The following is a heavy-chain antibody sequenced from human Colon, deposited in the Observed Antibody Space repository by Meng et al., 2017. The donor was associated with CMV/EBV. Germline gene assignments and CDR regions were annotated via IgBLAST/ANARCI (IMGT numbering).Heavy chain of an antibody. Sequence: QITLRESRHTLVKATQTHTLTCTFSVFSLTTSPVGVGLIRRPPGKALEWLALIFWDDMKRYNSSLASRLTVTKDTSKNQVILTMTNMDPVDTATYYCAHTSGRDCATPDCHIRYFDPWGQGTLVTVSS. J-gene: IGHJ5*02. V-gene: IGHV2-5*02. D-gene: IGHD2-15*01. CDR3: AHTSGRDCATPDCHIRYFDP. CDR2: IFWDDMK. CDR1: VFSLTTSPVG.